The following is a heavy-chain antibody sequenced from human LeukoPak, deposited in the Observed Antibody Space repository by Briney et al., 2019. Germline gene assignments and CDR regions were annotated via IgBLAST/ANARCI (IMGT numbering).Heavy chain of an antibody. V-gene: IGHV3-53*01. D-gene: IGHD4/OR15-4a*01. Sequence: GGSLRLSCTVSGFTVSSNSMSWVRPAPGKGLEWVSFIYSDNTHYSDSVKGRFTISRDNSKNTLYLQMNSLRAEDTAVYYCARRAGAYSHPYDYWGQGTLVTVSS. CDR2: IYSDNT. J-gene: IGHJ4*02. CDR1: GFTVSSNS. CDR3: ARRAGAYSHPYDY.